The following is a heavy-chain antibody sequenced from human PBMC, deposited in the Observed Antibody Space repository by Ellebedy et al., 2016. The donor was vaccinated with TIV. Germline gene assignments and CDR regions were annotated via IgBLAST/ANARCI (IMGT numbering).Heavy chain of an antibody. V-gene: IGHV4-31*03. CDR1: GGSISSGGYY. Sequence: MPSETLSLTCTVSGGSISSGGYYWSWIRQHPGKGLEWIGYIYYSGSTYYNPSLNSRVTISVDTSKNQFSLKLSSVTAAETAVYYCARHKNPNYYDSSGSPPDAFDIWGQGTMVTVSS. CDR2: IYYSGST. D-gene: IGHD3-22*01. J-gene: IGHJ3*02. CDR3: ARHKNPNYYDSSGSPPDAFDI.